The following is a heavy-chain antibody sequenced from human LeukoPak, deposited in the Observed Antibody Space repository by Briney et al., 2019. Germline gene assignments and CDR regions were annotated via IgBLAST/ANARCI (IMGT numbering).Heavy chain of an antibody. CDR3: ARVPGVGWLDP. V-gene: IGHV4-34*01. CDR2: INHSGST. Sequence: SETLSLTCAVYGGSFSGYYWSWIRQPPGKGLEWIGEINHSGSTNYNPSLKSRVTISVDTSKNQFSLKLSSVTAADTAVYYCARVPGVGWLDPWGQGTLVTVSS. J-gene: IGHJ5*02. D-gene: IGHD3-10*01. CDR1: GGSFSGYY.